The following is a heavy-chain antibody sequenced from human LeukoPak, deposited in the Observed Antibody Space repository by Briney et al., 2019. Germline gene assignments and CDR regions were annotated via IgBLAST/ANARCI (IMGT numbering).Heavy chain of an antibody. CDR1: GFTFSSYA. V-gene: IGHV3-23*01. CDR2: ISGSGGST. J-gene: IGHJ4*02. D-gene: IGHD3-22*01. Sequence: TGGSLRLSCAASGFTFSSYAMSWVRQAPGKGLEWVSAISGSGGSTYYADSVKGRFTISRDNSKNTLYLQMNSLRAEDTAVYYCAKDREPRSYYDSSGYNYWGQGTLVTVSS. CDR3: AKDREPRSYYDSSGYNY.